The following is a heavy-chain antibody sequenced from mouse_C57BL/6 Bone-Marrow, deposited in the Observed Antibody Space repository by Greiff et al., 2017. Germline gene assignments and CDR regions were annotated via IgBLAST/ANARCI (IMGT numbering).Heavy chain of an antibody. V-gene: IGHV1-80*01. CDR1: GYAFSSYW. Sequence: VQLQQSGAELVKPGASVKISCKASGYAFSSYWMNWVKQRPGKGLEWIGQIYPGDGDTNYNGKFKGKATLTADKSSSTAYMQLSSLTSEDSAVYFCAREGLRFWYFDVWGTGTTVTVSS. CDR3: AREGLRFWYFDV. D-gene: IGHD1-1*01. CDR2: IYPGDGDT. J-gene: IGHJ1*03.